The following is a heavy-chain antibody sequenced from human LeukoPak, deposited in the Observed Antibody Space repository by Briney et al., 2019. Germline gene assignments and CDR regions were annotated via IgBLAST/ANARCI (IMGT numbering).Heavy chain of an antibody. CDR2: IKQDGSEK. J-gene: IGHJ4*02. CDR1: GFTLRTSW. V-gene: IGHV3-7*05. CDR3: AREGYSDTPGFLTL. Sequence: PGGSLRLPCAASGFTLRTSWMSWVRQSPGKALKWVTNIKQDGSEKYYVDSVKGRFSISRDNAKISLHLQMSSLRAEYTAVYYCAREGYSDTPGFLTLWGEGDLVTVSS. D-gene: IGHD2-15*01.